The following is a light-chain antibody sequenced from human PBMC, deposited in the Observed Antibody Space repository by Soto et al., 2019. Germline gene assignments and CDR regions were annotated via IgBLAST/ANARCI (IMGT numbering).Light chain of an antibody. CDR3: QTHDGVPL. CDR2: DAS. Sequence: DIQLTQSPSSLSASVGDRVTITCQASQDISNHLNWYQQKPGKAPNLLIYDASDLETGVPSRFSGGGAGTVFSFTINSLQPEDLATDYCQTHDGVPLFGPGTKVEIK. V-gene: IGKV1-33*01. J-gene: IGKJ3*01. CDR1: QDISNH.